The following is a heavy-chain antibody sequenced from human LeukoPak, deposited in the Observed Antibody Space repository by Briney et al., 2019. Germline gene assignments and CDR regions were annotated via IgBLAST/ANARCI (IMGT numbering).Heavy chain of an antibody. J-gene: IGHJ4*02. CDR3: ARKPAPAD. D-gene: IGHD6-25*01. CDR2: ISTDGSST. Sequence: QTGGSLRLSCAASGFTFSIFWMHWVRQAPGKGLVWVSRISTDGSSTSYADSVKGRFTISRDNAKNTLYLQMNSLRAEDTAVYYCARKPAPADWGQGTLVTVSS. V-gene: IGHV3-74*01. CDR1: GFTFSIFW.